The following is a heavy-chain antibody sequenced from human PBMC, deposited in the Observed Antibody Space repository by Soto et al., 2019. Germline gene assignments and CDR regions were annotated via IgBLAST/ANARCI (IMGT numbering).Heavy chain of an antibody. J-gene: IGHJ4*02. V-gene: IGHV3-30*18. CDR1: GFTFRSYG. CDR2: ISYDGSNK. D-gene: IGHD5-12*01. Sequence: QVQLVESGGGVVQPGRSLRLSCAASGFTFRSYGMHWVRQAPGKGLEWVAVISYDGSNKYYVDSVKGRLTISRDNSKNTLYLQMNSLRAEETDVYYCAKAGDGYNSFFDNWGQGSLVTGSS. CDR3: AKAGDGYNSFFDN.